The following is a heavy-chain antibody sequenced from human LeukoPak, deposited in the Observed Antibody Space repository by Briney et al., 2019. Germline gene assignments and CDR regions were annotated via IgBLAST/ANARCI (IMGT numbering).Heavy chain of an antibody. J-gene: IGHJ2*01. D-gene: IGHD1-26*01. CDR1: GFTFSGSA. V-gene: IGHV3-23*01. Sequence: GGSLRLSCAASGFTFSGSAMSWVRQAPGEGLEWVSLISYSGANSYYTDSVRGRFTISRDNSKNTLYLQMNSLRAEDTAVYYCAKNLLGSESFSWYFDLWGRGTLVTVSS. CDR2: ISYSGANS. CDR3: AKNLLGSESFSWYFDL.